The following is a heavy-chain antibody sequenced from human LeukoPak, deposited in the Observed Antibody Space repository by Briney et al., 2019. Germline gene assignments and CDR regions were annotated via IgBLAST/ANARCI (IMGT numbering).Heavy chain of an antibody. Sequence: GGSLRLSCAASGFTFSSYEMNWVRQAPGKGLEWVSYISSSGSTIYYADSVKGRFTISRDNAKNPLYLQMDSLRAEDTAVYYCARGPSSPLTHWGQGTLATVSS. CDR1: GFTFSSYE. D-gene: IGHD6-6*01. CDR2: ISSSGSTI. CDR3: ARGPSSPLTH. V-gene: IGHV3-48*03. J-gene: IGHJ4*02.